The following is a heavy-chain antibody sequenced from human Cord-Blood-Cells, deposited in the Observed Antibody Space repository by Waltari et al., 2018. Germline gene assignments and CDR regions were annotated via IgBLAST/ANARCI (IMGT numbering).Heavy chain of an antibody. J-gene: IGHJ4*02. Sequence: QVPLVQPGAEVKKPGASVKVSCKASRYTFPGYYMHWVRQAPGQGLEWMGWINPNSGGTNYAQKVQGWVTMTRDTSISTAYMELSRLRSDDTAVYYCARGGEYQWELLDYWGQGTLVTVSS. CDR1: RYTFPGYY. V-gene: IGHV1-2*04. CDR2: INPNSGGT. D-gene: IGHD1-26*01. CDR3: ARGGEYQWELLDY.